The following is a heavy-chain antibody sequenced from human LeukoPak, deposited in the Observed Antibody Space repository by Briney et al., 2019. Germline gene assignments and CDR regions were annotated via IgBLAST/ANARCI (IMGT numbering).Heavy chain of an antibody. CDR3: AKGGGSGSYPGYFDY. J-gene: IGHJ4*02. CDR2: ISGSGGST. Sequence: QPGGSLRLSCAASGFTFSSYAMSWVRQAPGKGLEWVSAISGSGGSTYYADSVKGRFTISKDNSKNTLYLQMNSLRAEDTAVYYCAKGGGSGSYPGYFDYWGQGTLVTVSS. CDR1: GFTFSSYA. V-gene: IGHV3-23*01. D-gene: IGHD1-26*01.